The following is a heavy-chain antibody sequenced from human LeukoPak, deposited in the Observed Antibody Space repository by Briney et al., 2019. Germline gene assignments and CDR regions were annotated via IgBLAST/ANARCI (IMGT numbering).Heavy chain of an antibody. Sequence: ASVKVSCKASGYTFTSYGISWVRQAPGQGLEWTGWISAYNGNTNYAQKLQGRVTMTTDTSTSTAYMELRSLRSDDTAVYYCARDSGDGYNDDAFDIWGQGTMVTVSS. V-gene: IGHV1-18*01. CDR3: ARDSGDGYNDDAFDI. J-gene: IGHJ3*02. D-gene: IGHD5-24*01. CDR1: GYTFTSYG. CDR2: ISAYNGNT.